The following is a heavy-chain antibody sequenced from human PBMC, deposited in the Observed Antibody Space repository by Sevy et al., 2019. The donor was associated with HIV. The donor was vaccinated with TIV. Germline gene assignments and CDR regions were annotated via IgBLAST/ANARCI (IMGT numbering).Heavy chain of an antibody. D-gene: IGHD1-1*01. CDR2: IRSKAYGGAT. J-gene: IGHJ4*02. CDR3: TRDPIQSSGTLARFFDY. CDR1: GFTFGDYA. Sequence: GGSLRLSCTASGFTFGDYAMSWVRQAPGKGLEWVGFIRSKAYGGATEYAASVKGRFTISRDDSKSIAYRQMNGVKTEDSAVYYCTRDPIQSSGTLARFFDYWGQGTLVTVSS. V-gene: IGHV3-49*04.